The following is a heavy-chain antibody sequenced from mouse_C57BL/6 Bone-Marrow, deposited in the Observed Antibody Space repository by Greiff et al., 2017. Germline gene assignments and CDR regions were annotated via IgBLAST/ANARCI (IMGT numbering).Heavy chain of an antibody. V-gene: IGHV1-64*01. CDR3: ASLYGSSSSYYFDY. CDR1: GYTFTSYW. J-gene: IGHJ2*01. CDR2: IHPNSGST. D-gene: IGHD1-1*01. Sequence: VQLQQPGAELVKPGASVKLSCKASGYTFTSYWMHWVKQRPGQGLEWIGMIHPNSGSTNYNEKFKSKATLTVDKSSSTAYMQLSSLTSADSAVYYCASLYGSSSSYYFDYWGQGTTLTVSS.